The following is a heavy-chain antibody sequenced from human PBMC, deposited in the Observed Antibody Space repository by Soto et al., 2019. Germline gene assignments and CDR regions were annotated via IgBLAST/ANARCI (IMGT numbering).Heavy chain of an antibody. V-gene: IGHV3-66*01. CDR3: AKEEGGCSSNSCNLYYYYYMDV. Sequence: EVQLVESGGGLVQPGGSLRLSCAASGFTVSYNYMSWVRQAPGKGLEWVSVIYRGGDTFYADSVKGRFTISRDNSKNTLYLQMNSLRAEDTAVYYCAKEEGGCSSNSCNLYYYYYMDVWGKGTAVTVSS. CDR2: IYRGGDT. CDR1: GFTVSYNY. J-gene: IGHJ6*03. D-gene: IGHD2-2*01.